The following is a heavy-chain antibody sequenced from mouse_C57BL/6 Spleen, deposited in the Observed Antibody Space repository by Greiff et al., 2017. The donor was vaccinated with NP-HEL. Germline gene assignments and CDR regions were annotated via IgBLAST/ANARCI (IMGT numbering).Heavy chain of an antibody. Sequence: EVQLQQSGPELVKPGASVKMSCKASGYTFTDYNMHWVKQSHGKSLEWIGYINPNNGGTSYNQKFKGKATLTVNKSSSTAYMELRSLTSEDSAVYYCASLILGGSSSYWYFDVWGTGTTVTVSS. CDR1: GYTFTDYN. J-gene: IGHJ1*03. CDR3: ASLILGGSSSYWYFDV. CDR2: INPNNGGT. V-gene: IGHV1-22*01. D-gene: IGHD1-1*01.